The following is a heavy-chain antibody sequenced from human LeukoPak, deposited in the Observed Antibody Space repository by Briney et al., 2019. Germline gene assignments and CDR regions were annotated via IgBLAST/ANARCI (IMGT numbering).Heavy chain of an antibody. CDR1: GFTFSSYW. CDR3: AKDYQWLGYFDY. V-gene: IGHV3-74*01. D-gene: IGHD6-19*01. J-gene: IGHJ4*02. CDR2: INSDGSST. Sequence: GGSLRLSCAASGFTFSSYWMHWVRQAPGKGLVWVSRINSDGSSTSYADSVKGRFTISRDNSKNTLYLQMNSLRAEDTAVYYCAKDYQWLGYFDYWGQGTLVTVSS.